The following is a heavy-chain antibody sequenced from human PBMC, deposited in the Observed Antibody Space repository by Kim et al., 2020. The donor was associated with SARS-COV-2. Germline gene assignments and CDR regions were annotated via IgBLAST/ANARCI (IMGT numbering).Heavy chain of an antibody. CDR1: GGSISSSSYY. Sequence: SETLSLTCTVSGGSISSSSYYWGWIRQPPGKGLEWIGSIYYSGSTYYNPSLKSRVTISVDTSKNQFSLKLSSVTAADTAVYYCARDLSKKQLMAYNWFDPWGQGTLATVSS. J-gene: IGHJ5*02. CDR2: IYYSGST. CDR3: ARDLSKKQLMAYNWFDP. D-gene: IGHD6-6*01. V-gene: IGHV4-39*07.